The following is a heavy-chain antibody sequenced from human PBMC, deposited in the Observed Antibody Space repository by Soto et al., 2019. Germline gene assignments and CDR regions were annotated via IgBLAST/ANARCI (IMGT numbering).Heavy chain of an antibody. CDR3: AREVRDTAVADFDY. J-gene: IGHJ4*02. V-gene: IGHV3-48*02. Sequence: VPLVESGGGLVQPGGSLRLSCAASGFTFSSYSMNWVRQAPGKGLEWLSYISSSISTMHYADSVKGRFTISRDNAKNALHLQINSLRDEDTAVYYCAREVRDTAVADFDYWGQGTLVTVSS. D-gene: IGHD5-18*01. CDR2: ISSSISTM. CDR1: GFTFSSYS.